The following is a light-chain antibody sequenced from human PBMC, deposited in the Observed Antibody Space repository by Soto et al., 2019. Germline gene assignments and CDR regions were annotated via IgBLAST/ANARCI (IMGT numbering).Light chain of an antibody. V-gene: IGLV7-43*01. J-gene: IGLJ2*01. CDR3: LLYAGAAWF. CDR1: TGAVTSDNY. Sequence: QAVVTQEPSLIVSPGRTVTLTCASSTGAVTSDNYPDWFQQKPGQAPRPLIYSTSNKHSWSPARFSGSLLGGKAALTLSGVQLEDEAEYFCLLYAGAAWFFGGGTQVTLL. CDR2: STS.